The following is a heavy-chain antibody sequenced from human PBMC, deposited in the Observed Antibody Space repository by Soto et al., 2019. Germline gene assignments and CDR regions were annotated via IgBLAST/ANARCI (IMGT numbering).Heavy chain of an antibody. CDR2: LYYGRSA. Sequence: QVQLQESGPGLVKPSETLSLTSAVSGDYISSYYWMWIRQPPGKGLESIGYLYYGRSANYNPSLKSRVTLSVDTSTNQCSLTLSSMTAADTAVYYCALRSMAVVPEYWGQGTLVTVSS. D-gene: IGHD3-22*01. J-gene: IGHJ4*02. CDR3: ALRSMAVVPEY. V-gene: IGHV4-59*01. CDR1: GDYISSYY.